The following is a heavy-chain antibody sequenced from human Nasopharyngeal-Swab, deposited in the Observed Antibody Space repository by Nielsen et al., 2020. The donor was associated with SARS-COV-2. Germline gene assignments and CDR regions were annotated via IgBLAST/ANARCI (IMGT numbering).Heavy chain of an antibody. D-gene: IGHD6-19*01. J-gene: IGHJ3*02. CDR3: ARTGYSSGWYPAAGAFDI. CDR1: GFTFSSYA. V-gene: IGHV3-30*04. Sequence: GGSLRLSCAASGFTFSSYAMHWVRQAPGKGLEWVAVISYDGSNKYYADSVKGRFTISRDNSKSTLYLQMNSLRAEDTAVYYCARTGYSSGWYPAAGAFDIGGQGTMVTVSS. CDR2: ISYDGSNK.